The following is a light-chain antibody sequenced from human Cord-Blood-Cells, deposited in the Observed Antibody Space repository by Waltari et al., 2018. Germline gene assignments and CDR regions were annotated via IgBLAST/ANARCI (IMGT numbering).Light chain of an antibody. Sequence: QSALTQPRSVSGSPGQSVTISCTGTSSDVGGYNYVSWYQQHPGKAPKLMIYDVSKRPSVVPDCFSGSKGGNTASLTICGLEAEDEADYYCCSDAGSSLVFGGGTKLTVL. V-gene: IGLV2-11*01. CDR1: SSDVGGYNY. CDR3: CSDAGSSLV. CDR2: DVS. J-gene: IGLJ3*02.